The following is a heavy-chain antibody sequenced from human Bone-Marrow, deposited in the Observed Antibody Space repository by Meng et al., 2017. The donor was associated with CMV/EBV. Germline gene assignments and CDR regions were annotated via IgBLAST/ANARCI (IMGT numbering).Heavy chain of an antibody. CDR1: GGSFSGYY. D-gene: IGHD6-6*01. V-gene: IGHV4-34*01. Sequence: SETLSLTCAVYGGSFSGYYWSWIRQPPGKGLEWIGEINHSGSTNYNPSLKSRVTISVDTSNNQFSLKLSPVTAADAAVYYCARGRGSSSLYYYYGMDVWGQGTTVTVSS. CDR2: INHSGST. CDR3: ARGRGSSSLYYYYGMDV. J-gene: IGHJ6*02.